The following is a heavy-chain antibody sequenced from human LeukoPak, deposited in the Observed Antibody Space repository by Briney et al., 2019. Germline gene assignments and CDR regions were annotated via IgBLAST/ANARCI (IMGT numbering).Heavy chain of an antibody. D-gene: IGHD3-16*01. Sequence: ASVKVSCKASGYTFTGYYMHWVRQAPGQGLEWMGWINPNSGGTNYAQKFQGRVTMTRDTSVSTAYMELSRLRSDDTAVYYCARVRYRLAETYIDYWGQGTLVTVSS. CDR1: GYTFTGYY. CDR3: ARVRYRLAETYIDY. V-gene: IGHV1-2*02. CDR2: INPNSGGT. J-gene: IGHJ4*02.